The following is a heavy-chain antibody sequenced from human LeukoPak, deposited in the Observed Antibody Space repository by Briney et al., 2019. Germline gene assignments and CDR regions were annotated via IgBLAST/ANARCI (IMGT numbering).Heavy chain of an antibody. J-gene: IGHJ2*01. Sequence: GASVKVSCKASGYTFTSYGISWVRQAPGQGLEWMGGIIPIFGTANYAQKFQGRVTITADESTSTAYMELSSLRSEDTAVYYCATHYGDYGDWYFDLWGRGTLVTVSS. CDR1: GYTFTSYG. V-gene: IGHV1-69*13. CDR3: ATHYGDYGDWYFDL. CDR2: IIPIFGTA. D-gene: IGHD4-17*01.